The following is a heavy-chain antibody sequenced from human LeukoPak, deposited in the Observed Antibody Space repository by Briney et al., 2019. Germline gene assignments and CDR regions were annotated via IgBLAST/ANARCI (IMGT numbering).Heavy chain of an antibody. J-gene: IGHJ4*02. Sequence: PGGFLRLSCAASGFTFRSYAMSWVRQAPGKGLEWVSAISGSGGSTYYADSVKGRFTISRDNSKNTLFLQMNSPRAEDTAVYYLAKISVGYCGGDCAFDYWVQGTLVTVSS. D-gene: IGHD2-21*02. CDR1: GFTFRSYA. CDR3: AKISVGYCGGDCAFDY. V-gene: IGHV3-23*01. CDR2: ISGSGGST.